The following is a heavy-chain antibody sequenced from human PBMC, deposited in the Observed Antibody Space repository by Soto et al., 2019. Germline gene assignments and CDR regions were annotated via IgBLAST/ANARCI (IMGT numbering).Heavy chain of an antibody. CDR1: GGSISSYY. D-gene: IGHD2-15*01. Sequence: SETLSLTCTVSGGSISSYYWSWIRQPPGKGLEWIGYMYYGGRTNYNPSLKSRVTISVDTSKMQVSLKLSSVTAADTAVYFFARGTPSPLIVRSSRGPWFDPWGQGTLVTVSS. CDR3: ARGTPSPLIVRSSRGPWFDP. CDR2: MYYGGRT. V-gene: IGHV4-59*08. J-gene: IGHJ5*02.